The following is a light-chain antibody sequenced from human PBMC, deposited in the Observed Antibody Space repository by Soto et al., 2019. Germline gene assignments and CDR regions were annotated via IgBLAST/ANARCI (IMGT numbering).Light chain of an antibody. J-gene: IGKJ1*01. V-gene: IGKV3-11*01. CDR3: QQRSNWPWT. Sequence: EIVLTQSPATLSLSPGERATLSCMASQSVRSNLAWYQQKPGQAPRLLIYDASNTATGLPGRFSGSWSGTDFTLTISNLEPEDFAVYYCQQRSNWPWTFGQGDKVQIK. CDR2: DAS. CDR1: QSVRSN.